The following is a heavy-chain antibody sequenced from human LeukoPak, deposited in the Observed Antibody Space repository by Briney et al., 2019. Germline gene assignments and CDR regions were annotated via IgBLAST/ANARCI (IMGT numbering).Heavy chain of an antibody. Sequence: GGSLRLSCAASGFTFSSYSMNWVRQAPGKGLEWVSSISSSSSYIYYADSVKGRFTISRDNAKNSLYLQMNGLRAEDTAVYYCARDTGGGYSSGWYPLDYWGQGTLVTVSS. J-gene: IGHJ4*02. V-gene: IGHV3-21*01. D-gene: IGHD6-19*01. CDR3: ARDTGGGYSSGWYPLDY. CDR2: ISSSSSYI. CDR1: GFTFSSYS.